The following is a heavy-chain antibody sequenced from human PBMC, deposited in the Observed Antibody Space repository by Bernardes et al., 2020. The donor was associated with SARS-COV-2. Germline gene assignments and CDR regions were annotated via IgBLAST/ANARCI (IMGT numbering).Heavy chain of an antibody. CDR2: LNPHYGYA. CDR3: ARAWGPRGVDAELALDC. Sequence: ASVKVSCKASGYRFTDYEIHWVRQAPGKGPEWMARLNPHYGYAIYGKNFQGRVTVTRDTSVSTAYLELTSLRSDDTAVYYFARAWGPRGVDAELALDCWGHGTLVTVSS. V-gene: IGHV1-2*06. J-gene: IGHJ1*01. CDR1: GYRFTDYE. D-gene: IGHD3-10*01.